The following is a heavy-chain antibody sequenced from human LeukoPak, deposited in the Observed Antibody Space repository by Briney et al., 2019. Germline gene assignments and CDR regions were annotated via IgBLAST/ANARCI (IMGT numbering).Heavy chain of an antibody. Sequence: PSETLSLTCTVSGGSLSTYYWSWIRQPPGKGLEWMGYIYYTGSTNYNPSLKSRVTISVDTSKNQFSLKLSSVTAADTAVYYCARGRANEVYYWGQGTLVTVSS. CDR1: GGSLSTYY. V-gene: IGHV4-59*12. CDR2: IYYTGST. CDR3: ARGRANEVYY. D-gene: IGHD4/OR15-4a*01. J-gene: IGHJ4*02.